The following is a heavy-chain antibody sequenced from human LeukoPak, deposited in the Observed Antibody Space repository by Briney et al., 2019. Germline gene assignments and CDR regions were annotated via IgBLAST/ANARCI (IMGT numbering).Heavy chain of an antibody. Sequence: SETLSLTCAVYGGSFSGYYWSWIRQPPGKGLEWIGEINHSGSTSYNPSLKSRVTISVDTSKNQFSLKLSSVTAADTAVYYCARAPVAAAGFDYWGQGTLVTVSS. V-gene: IGHV4-34*01. CDR2: INHSGST. J-gene: IGHJ4*02. D-gene: IGHD6-13*01. CDR3: ARAPVAAAGFDY. CDR1: GGSFSGYY.